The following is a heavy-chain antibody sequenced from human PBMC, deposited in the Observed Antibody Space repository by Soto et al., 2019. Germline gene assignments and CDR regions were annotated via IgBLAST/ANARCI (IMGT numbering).Heavy chain of an antibody. J-gene: IGHJ5*02. Sequence: QIQLIQSGAEGKKPGASVTVSCKASEYSFTGHYLHWVRQAPGQGLEWMGWIDPKSGDTKYAPKLQDRVTMTSDTSISTAYMDLTNLIYDDTAVYYCARDYDKSGYDYFDPWGQGTLVTVSS. CDR1: EYSFTGHY. V-gene: IGHV1-2*07. D-gene: IGHD3-22*01. CDR3: ARDYDKSGYDYFDP. CDR2: IDPKSGDT.